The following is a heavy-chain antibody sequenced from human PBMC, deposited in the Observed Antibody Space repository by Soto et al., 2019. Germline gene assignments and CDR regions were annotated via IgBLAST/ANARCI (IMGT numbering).Heavy chain of an antibody. D-gene: IGHD2-2*01. CDR1: GGTFSSYA. V-gene: IGHV1-69*13. J-gene: IGHJ4*02. Sequence: SVKVSCKASGGTFSSYAISWVRQAPGQGLEWMGGIVPIFGTANYAQKFQGRVTITADESTSTAYMELSSLRSEDTAVYYCARGPLASYCSSTSCYGPSFDYWGQGTLVTVSS. CDR2: IVPIFGTA. CDR3: ARGPLASYCSSTSCYGPSFDY.